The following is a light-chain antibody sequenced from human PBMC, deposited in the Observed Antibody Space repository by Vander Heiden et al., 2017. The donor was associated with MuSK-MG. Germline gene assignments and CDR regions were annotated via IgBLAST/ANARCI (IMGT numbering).Light chain of an antibody. CDR2: AAS. J-gene: IGKJ3*01. CDR3: QQSDSTPGT. Sequence: DIQMTQSPSSLSASVGDRVTITCRASQSISSYLNWYQQKPGKAPKLLIYAASSLQSGVPSRFSGSGSGTDFTLTISRLQPEDFATYYCQQSDSTPGTFGHGTKVXIK. V-gene: IGKV1-39*01. CDR1: QSISSY.